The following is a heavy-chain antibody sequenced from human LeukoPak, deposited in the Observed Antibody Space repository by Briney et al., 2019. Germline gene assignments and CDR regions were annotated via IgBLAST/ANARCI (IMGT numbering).Heavy chain of an antibody. J-gene: IGHJ5*02. D-gene: IGHD2-15*01. CDR2: ISYDGSNK. V-gene: IGHV3-30-3*01. CDR1: GFTFSSYA. Sequence: GRSLRLSCAASGFTFSSYAMHWVRQAPGKGLEWVAVISYDGSNKYYADSVKGRFTIPRDNSKNTLYLQMNSLRAEDTAVYYCARDLEDCSGGSCYSWFDPWGQGTLVTVSS. CDR3: ARDLEDCSGGSCYSWFDP.